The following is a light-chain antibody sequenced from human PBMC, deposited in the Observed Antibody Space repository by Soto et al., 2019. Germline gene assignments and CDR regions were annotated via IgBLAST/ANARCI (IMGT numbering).Light chain of an antibody. CDR2: GSS. Sequence: IVLSQSAGSLCLSPGDGATLSWKARQSLXRKYLAWYQQKPGKAPGTLNYGSSSSATVIPDRFSGSGCGTDITITISRLEAEDVEVYCCQQYGSSVTFGQGTKVDIK. CDR1: QSLXRKY. J-gene: IGKJ1*01. V-gene: IGKV3-20*01. CDR3: QQYGSSVT.